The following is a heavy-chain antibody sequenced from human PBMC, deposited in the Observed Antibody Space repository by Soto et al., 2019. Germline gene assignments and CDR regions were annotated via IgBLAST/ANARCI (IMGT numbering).Heavy chain of an antibody. CDR1: GFTVSSNY. D-gene: IGHD3-22*01. V-gene: IGHV3-53*01. Sequence: GGSLRLSCAASGFTVSSNYMSWVRQAPGKGLEWVSVIYSGGSTYYADSVKGRFTISRDNSKNTLYLQMNSLRAEDTAVYYCARVNYYDSSGYYYRYYYGMDVWGQGTTVTVSS. CDR2: IYSGGST. J-gene: IGHJ6*02. CDR3: ARVNYYDSSGYYYRYYYGMDV.